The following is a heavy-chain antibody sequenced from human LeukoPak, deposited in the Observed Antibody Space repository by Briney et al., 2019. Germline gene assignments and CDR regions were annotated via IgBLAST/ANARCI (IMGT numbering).Heavy chain of an antibody. V-gene: IGHV1-69*01. CDR2: TIPIFGTA. J-gene: IGHJ4*02. Sequence: GSSVKVSCKASGGTFSSYAISWVRQAPGQGLEWMGGTIPIFGTANYAQKFQGRVTITADESTSTAYMELSSLRSEDTAVYYCASRGGYSSSSPPDYWGQGTLVTVSS. CDR3: ASRGGYSSSSPPDY. CDR1: GGTFSSYA. D-gene: IGHD6-6*01.